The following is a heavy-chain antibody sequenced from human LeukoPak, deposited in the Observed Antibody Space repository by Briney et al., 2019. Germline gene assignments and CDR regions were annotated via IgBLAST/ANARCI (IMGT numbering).Heavy chain of an antibody. J-gene: IGHJ5*02. CDR1: GYTFTSYG. V-gene: IGHV1-8*02. D-gene: IGHD3-3*01. CDR3: ARGLLSDYDFWSGYWGAYNWFDP. Sequence: ASVKVSCKASGYTFTSYGISWVRQATGQGLEWMGWMNPNSGNTGYAQKFQGRVTMTRNTPISTAYMELSSLRSEDTAVYYCARGLLSDYDFWSGYWGAYNWFDPWGQGTLVTVSS. CDR2: MNPNSGNT.